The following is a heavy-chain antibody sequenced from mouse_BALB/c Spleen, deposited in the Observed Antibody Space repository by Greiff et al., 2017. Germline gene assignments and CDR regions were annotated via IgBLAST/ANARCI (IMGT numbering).Heavy chain of an antibody. Sequence: DVMLVASGGGLVKPGGSLKLSCAASGFTFSSYAMSWVRQTPEKRLEWVASISSGGSTYYPDSGKGRFTISRDNARNILYLQMSSLRSEDTAMYDGARERYYGSSYGYFDVWGAGTTVTVSS. V-gene: IGHV5-6-5*01. CDR2: ISSGGST. CDR3: ARERYYGSSYGYFDV. CDR1: GFTFSSYA. J-gene: IGHJ1*01. D-gene: IGHD1-1*01.